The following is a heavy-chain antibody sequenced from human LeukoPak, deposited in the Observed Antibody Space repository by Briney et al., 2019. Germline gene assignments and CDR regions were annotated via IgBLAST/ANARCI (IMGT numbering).Heavy chain of an antibody. Sequence: PGGSLRLSCAASGFTFSSYSMNWVRQAPGKGLEWVSSISSSSSYIYYADSVKGRFTISRDNAKNSLYLQMNSLRAEDTAVYYCARDLGKKVGFDYWGQGTLVTVSS. CDR3: ARDLGKKVGFDY. CDR1: GFTFSSYS. D-gene: IGHD1-26*01. V-gene: IGHV3-21*01. CDR2: ISSSSSYI. J-gene: IGHJ4*02.